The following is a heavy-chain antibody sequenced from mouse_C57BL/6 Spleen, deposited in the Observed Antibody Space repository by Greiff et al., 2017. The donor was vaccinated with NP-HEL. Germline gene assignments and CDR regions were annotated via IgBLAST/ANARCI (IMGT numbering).Heavy chain of an antibody. J-gene: IGHJ4*01. V-gene: IGHV1-81*01. CDR3: ARSSSSNGFNYYAMDY. D-gene: IGHD2-5*01. CDR2: IYPRSGNT. CDR1: GYTFTSSG. Sequence: VQLQQSGAELARPGASVKLSCKASGYTFTSSGISWVKQRTGQGLEWIGEIYPRSGNTYYNEKFKGKATLTADKSSSTAYMELRSLTSEDSAVYFCARSSSSNGFNYYAMDYWGQGTSVTVSS.